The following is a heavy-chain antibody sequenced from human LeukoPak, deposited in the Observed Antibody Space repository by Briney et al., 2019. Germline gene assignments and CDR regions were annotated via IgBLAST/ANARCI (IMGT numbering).Heavy chain of an antibody. D-gene: IGHD3-22*01. CDR1: GDSISSNIYY. V-gene: IGHV4-39*01. Sequence: SETLSLTCMVSGDSISSNIYYWGWARQPPGKGLEWIGTSFNGGNIYYNPSLKSRVTISIDASRNQFSLTLTSVTAADTAVYYCTTTSGYRNYYYYYLDVWGKGTTVTVSS. CDR3: TTTSGYRNYYYYYLDV. CDR2: SFNGGNI. J-gene: IGHJ6*03.